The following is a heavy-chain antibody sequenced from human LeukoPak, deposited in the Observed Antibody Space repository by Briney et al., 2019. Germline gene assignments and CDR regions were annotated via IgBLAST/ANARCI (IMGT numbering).Heavy chain of an antibody. D-gene: IGHD3-22*01. J-gene: IGHJ3*02. V-gene: IGHV3-30*02. CDR3: AKAVSGYRTPVAFDI. CDR2: IWFDGSNK. Sequence: GGSLRLSCAASGYIFSNDAMHWVRQAPGKGLEWVAFIWFDGSNKHYADSVKGRFTISRDNSEDTLYLQMNSLRAEDTAVYYCAKAVSGYRTPVAFDIWGQGTMVTVSS. CDR1: GYIFSNDA.